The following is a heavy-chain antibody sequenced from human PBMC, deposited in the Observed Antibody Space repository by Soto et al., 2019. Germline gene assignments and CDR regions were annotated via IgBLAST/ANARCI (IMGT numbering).Heavy chain of an antibody. Sequence: SDTLSLTCTVSGGSISIYYWSWIRHPPGKGLEWIGYIYYSGSTNYNPSLKSRVTISVDTSKNQFSLKLSSVTAADTAVYYCARSSSSDLGWFDPWGQGTLVTVSS. CDR1: GGSISIYY. CDR2: IYYSGST. J-gene: IGHJ5*02. D-gene: IGHD6-6*01. CDR3: ARSSSSDLGWFDP. V-gene: IGHV4-59*01.